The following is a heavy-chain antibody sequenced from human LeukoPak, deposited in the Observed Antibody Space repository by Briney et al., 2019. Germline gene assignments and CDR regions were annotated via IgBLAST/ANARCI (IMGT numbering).Heavy chain of an antibody. V-gene: IGHV4-61*01. J-gene: IGHJ4*02. Sequence: SETLSLTCTVSGGSVSSTSYYWSWIRQPPGKGLEWIGYIYYSGSTNYNPSLKSRVTISVDTSKNQFSLKLSSVTAADTAVYYCARVGAKEELGFDYWGQGTLVTVSS. D-gene: IGHD1-7*01. CDR1: GGSVSSTSYY. CDR3: ARVGAKEELGFDY. CDR2: IYYSGST.